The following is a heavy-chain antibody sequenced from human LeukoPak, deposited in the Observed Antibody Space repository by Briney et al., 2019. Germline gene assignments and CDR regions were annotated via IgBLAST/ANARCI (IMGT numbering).Heavy chain of an antibody. Sequence: GGSLRLSCAASGFTFSKVWMSWVRQAPGKGLECVDRIKSKTDGGTIDYAAPVKGRFTISRDDSKDTLFLQMNSLKTEDTAVYYCTTDLSELDDSGYYAKYFHHWGQGTLVSVSS. J-gene: IGHJ1*01. V-gene: IGHV3-15*01. D-gene: IGHD3-22*01. CDR1: GFTFSKVW. CDR3: TTDLSELDDSGYYAKYFHH. CDR2: IKSKTDGGTI.